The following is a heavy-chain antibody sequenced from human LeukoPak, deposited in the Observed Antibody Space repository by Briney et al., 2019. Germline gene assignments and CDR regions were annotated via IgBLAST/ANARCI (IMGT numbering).Heavy chain of an antibody. CDR1: GGSISSASYS. CDR2: ISHSGST. CDR3: ARARHGYGDYGYYYYYGMDV. J-gene: IGHJ6*02. Sequence: SQTLSLTCAVSGGSISSASYSWSWIRQPPGKGLEWIGYISHSGSTYYNPSLKSRVTISVDRSKNQFSLKLSSVTAADTAVYYCARARHGYGDYGYYYYYGMDVWGQGTTVTVSS. D-gene: IGHD4-17*01. V-gene: IGHV4-30-2*01.